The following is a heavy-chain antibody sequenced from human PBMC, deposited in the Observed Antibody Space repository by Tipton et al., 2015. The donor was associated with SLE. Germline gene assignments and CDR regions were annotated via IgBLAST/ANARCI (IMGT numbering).Heavy chain of an antibody. CDR3: YYYDSSGYANWFDP. V-gene: IGHV4-39*07. CDR2: IYYSGST. D-gene: IGHD3-22*01. J-gene: IGHJ5*02. Sequence: LILSCTVSGGSISSSSYYWGWIRQPPGKGLEWIGSIYYSGSTYYNPSLKSRVTISVDTSKNHFSLKLSSVTAADTAVYYCYYYDSSGYANWFDPWGQGTLVTVSS. CDR1: GGSISSSSYY.